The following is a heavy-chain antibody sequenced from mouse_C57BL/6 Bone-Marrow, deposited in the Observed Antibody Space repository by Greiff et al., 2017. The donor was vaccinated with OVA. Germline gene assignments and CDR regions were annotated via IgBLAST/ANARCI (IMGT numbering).Heavy chain of an antibody. CDR2: IYPRDGST. CDR3: ARGSSSITTVVADYAMDY. D-gene: IGHD1-1*01. Sequence: VKVVESDAELVKPGASVKISCKVSGYTFTDHTIHWMKQRPEQGLEWIGYIYPRDGSTKYNEKFKGKATLTADKSSSTAYMQLNSLTSEDSAVYFCARGSSSITTVVADYAMDYWGQGTSVTVAS. CDR1: GYTFTDHT. V-gene: IGHV1-78*01. J-gene: IGHJ4*01.